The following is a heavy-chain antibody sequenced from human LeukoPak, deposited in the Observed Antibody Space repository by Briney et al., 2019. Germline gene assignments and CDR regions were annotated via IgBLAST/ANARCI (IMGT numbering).Heavy chain of an antibody. J-gene: IGHJ4*02. CDR3: ARERRATTIYLRSQVRYFDY. CDR1: GYTFTGYY. V-gene: IGHV1-2*02. CDR2: INPNSGGT. D-gene: IGHD5-12*01. Sequence: ASVKVSCKASGYTFTGYYMHWVRQAPGQGLEWMGWINPNSGGTNYAQKFQGRVTMTRDTSISTAYMELSRLRSDDTAVYYCARERRATTIYLRSQVRYFDYWGQGTLVTVSS.